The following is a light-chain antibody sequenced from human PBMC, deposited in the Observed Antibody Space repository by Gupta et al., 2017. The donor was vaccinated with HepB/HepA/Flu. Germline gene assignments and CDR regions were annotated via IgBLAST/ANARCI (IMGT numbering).Light chain of an antibody. CDR3: NSYTSSTTFV. Sequence: QSALTQPASVSGSPGQSITISCPGTSSDVGVYNYVSWYQQHPGKAPKLMIYDVSNRPSGVSNRFSGSKSGNTASLTISGLQAEDEADYYCNSYTSSTTFVFGTGTKVTVL. J-gene: IGLJ1*01. V-gene: IGLV2-14*03. CDR1: SSDVGVYNY. CDR2: DVS.